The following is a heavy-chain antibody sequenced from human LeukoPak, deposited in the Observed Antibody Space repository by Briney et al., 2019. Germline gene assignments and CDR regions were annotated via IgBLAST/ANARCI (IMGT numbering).Heavy chain of an antibody. V-gene: IGHV3-30*14. CDR1: GFTFDNFA. D-gene: IGHD5-12*01. CDR3: ARDGNSGYDYFDY. Sequence: GGSLRLSCAASGFTFDNFALHWVRQAPGKGLEWVALISYDGTTKFYADSMRGRFTVSRDNSENTLYLQMNSLRAEDTAVYYCARDGNSGYDYFDYWGQGTLVTVSS. CDR2: ISYDGTTK. J-gene: IGHJ4*02.